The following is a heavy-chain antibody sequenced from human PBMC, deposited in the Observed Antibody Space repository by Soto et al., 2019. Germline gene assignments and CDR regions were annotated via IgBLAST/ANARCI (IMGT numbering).Heavy chain of an antibody. Sequence: QVQLVQSGAEVKKPGSSVKVSCKASGGTFSSYTISWVRQAPGQGLEWMGRIIPFLGIANYAPKFQGRVTITAHKSTSTAYMELNSLRSEDTAVYYCASSGYCSSTSCYDWGQGTLVTVSS. CDR2: IIPFLGIA. J-gene: IGHJ4*02. CDR3: ASSGYCSSTSCYD. V-gene: IGHV1-69*02. CDR1: GGTFSSYT. D-gene: IGHD2-2*01.